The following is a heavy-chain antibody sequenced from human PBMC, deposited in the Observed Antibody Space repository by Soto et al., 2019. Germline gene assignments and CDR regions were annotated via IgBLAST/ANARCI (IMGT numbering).Heavy chain of an antibody. Sequence: GSLRLSCAASGFTFSSYGMHWVRQAPGKGLECVALISIDGSNKYYSDSVRGRFTISRDNSKNTLYLQMDSLRTEDTALYYCAKGWHRSDYWGQGTLVTVSS. D-gene: IGHD6-13*01. CDR2: ISIDGSNK. CDR3: AKGWHRSDY. V-gene: IGHV3-30*18. CDR1: GFTFSSYG. J-gene: IGHJ4*02.